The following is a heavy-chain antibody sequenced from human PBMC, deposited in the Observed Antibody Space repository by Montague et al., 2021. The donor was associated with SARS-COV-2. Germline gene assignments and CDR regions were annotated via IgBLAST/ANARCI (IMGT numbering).Heavy chain of an antibody. D-gene: IGHD3-16*01. CDR2: VLYTGTP. J-gene: IGHJ4*02. CDR3: VAGGDSAKAGAY. Sequence: ETLSLTCTLSGGSIANSHKYWGWVRQPPGKGLEWIGSVLYTGTPYDHPSLTARVTISLDTSKNQFSLKMYSVTAADTATYFCVAGGDSAKAGAYWGQGTLVTVSS. CDR1: GGSIANSHKY. V-gene: IGHV4-39*07.